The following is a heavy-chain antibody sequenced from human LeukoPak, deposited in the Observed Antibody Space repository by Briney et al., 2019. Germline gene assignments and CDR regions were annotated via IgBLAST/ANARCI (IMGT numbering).Heavy chain of an antibody. CDR2: IIPIFGTA. D-gene: IGHD3-9*01. CDR1: GGTFSSYA. J-gene: IGHJ1*01. CDR3: ARVAFYYDILTGYYTEVREGYFQH. Sequence: ASVKVSCKASGGTFSSYAISWVRQAPGQGLEWMGGIIPIFGTANYAQKFQGRVTITADESTSTAYTELSSLRSEDTAVYYCARVAFYYDILTGYYTEVREGYFQHWGQGTLVTVSS. V-gene: IGHV1-69*13.